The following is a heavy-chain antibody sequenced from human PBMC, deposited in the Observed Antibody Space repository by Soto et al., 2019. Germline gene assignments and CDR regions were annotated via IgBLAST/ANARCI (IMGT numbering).Heavy chain of an antibody. CDR2: ISYDGSNK. Sequence: GGSLRLSCAASGFTFSSYAMHWVRQAPGKGLEWVAVISYDGSNKYYADSVKGRFTISRDNSKNTLYLQMNSLRAEDTAVYYCARQRVAATPGPFDYWGQGTLVTVSS. CDR1: GFTFSSYA. D-gene: IGHD2-15*01. CDR3: ARQRVAATPGPFDY. V-gene: IGHV3-30-3*01. J-gene: IGHJ4*02.